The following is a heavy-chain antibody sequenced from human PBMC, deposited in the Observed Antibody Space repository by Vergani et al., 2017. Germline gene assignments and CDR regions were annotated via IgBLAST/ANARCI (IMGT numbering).Heavy chain of an antibody. V-gene: IGHV3-23*01. Sequence: EVQLLESGGGLVQPGGSLRLSCAASGFTFSTYAMTWVRQAPGKGLEWVSTISSDGGSTYYADSVKGRFTISRDNSKNTLSLQMNSLTAEDPAIYYFAGPQGTSAYYYGGFDYWGQGILVTVSS. CDR1: GFTFSTYA. CDR2: ISSDGGST. J-gene: IGHJ4*02. D-gene: IGHD3-22*01. CDR3: AGPQGTSAYYYGGFDY.